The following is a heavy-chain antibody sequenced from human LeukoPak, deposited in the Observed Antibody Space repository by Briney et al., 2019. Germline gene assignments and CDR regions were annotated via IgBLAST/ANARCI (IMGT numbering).Heavy chain of an antibody. D-gene: IGHD3-16*01. CDR2: VYPSAGTS. V-gene: IGHV1-46*03. CDR1: GYIFTSYY. CDR3: VREYHGGYFDF. Sequence: GASVKVSCKASGYIFTSYYMHWVRQAPGQGLEWLGVVYPSAGTSDPAQRFRARITLSDDTSTSTAYMELRSLKSEDTAIYFCVREYHGGYFDFWGQGTLVTVCS. J-gene: IGHJ4*02.